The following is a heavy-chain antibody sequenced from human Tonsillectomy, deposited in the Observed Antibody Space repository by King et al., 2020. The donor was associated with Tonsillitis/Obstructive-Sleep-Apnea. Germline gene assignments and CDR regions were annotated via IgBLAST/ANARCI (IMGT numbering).Heavy chain of an antibody. CDR3: TTAKTDY. J-gene: IGHJ4*02. CDR1: GFSFSNAL. V-gene: IGHV3-15*01. Sequence: QLVESVGGLVKPGGSLTISCAASGFSFSNALIVWGRQAPWKGRGWVGLIKSKTDGGKTEYAAPVKGRFTNSRDDSKNTLYLQMNSLKTEDTAVYYCTTAKTDYWGQGTLVTVSS. CDR2: IKSKTDGGKT.